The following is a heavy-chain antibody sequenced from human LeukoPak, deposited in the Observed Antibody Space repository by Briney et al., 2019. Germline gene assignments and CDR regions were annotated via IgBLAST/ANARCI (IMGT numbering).Heavy chain of an antibody. Sequence: PGGSLRLSCAASGFTFSSYSMNWVRQAPGKGLEWVSYISSSSTIYYADSVKGRFTISRDNAKNSLYLQMNSLRDEDTAVYYCARVRSGYDDYWGQGTLVTVSS. CDR2: ISSSSTI. V-gene: IGHV3-48*02. D-gene: IGHD5-12*01. CDR3: ARVRSGYDDY. J-gene: IGHJ4*02. CDR1: GFTFSSYS.